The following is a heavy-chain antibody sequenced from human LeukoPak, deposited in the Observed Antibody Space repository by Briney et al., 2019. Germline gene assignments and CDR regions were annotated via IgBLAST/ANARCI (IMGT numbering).Heavy chain of an antibody. J-gene: IGHJ5*02. Sequence: SETLSLTCTVSGGSISGYYWSWIRQPAGKGPEWIGRIYTSGSTNYNPSLKSRVTMSVDTSKSQFSLKLSSVTAADTAVYYCARNSVPYYYGSGSHNPPHAYNWFDPWGQGTLVTVSS. V-gene: IGHV4-4*07. CDR3: ARNSVPYYYGSGSHNPPHAYNWFDP. D-gene: IGHD3-10*01. CDR1: GGSISGYY. CDR2: IYTSGST.